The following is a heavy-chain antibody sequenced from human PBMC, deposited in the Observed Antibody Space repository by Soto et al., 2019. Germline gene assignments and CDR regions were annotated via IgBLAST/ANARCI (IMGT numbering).Heavy chain of an antibody. Sequence: ASVKVSCKASGYSLTSYGISWVRQAPGQGREWMGWISGHDGNTKYTQKLQGRVTVTTDTSTSTAYMDLRSLRSDDTAVYYCAREYCSSASCYGPDFWGQGTLVTVSS. CDR2: ISGHDGNT. J-gene: IGHJ4*02. D-gene: IGHD2-2*01. CDR1: GYSLTSYG. V-gene: IGHV1-18*01. CDR3: AREYCSSASCYGPDF.